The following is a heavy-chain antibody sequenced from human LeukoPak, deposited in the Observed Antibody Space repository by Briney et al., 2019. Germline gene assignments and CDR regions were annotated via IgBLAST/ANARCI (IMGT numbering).Heavy chain of an antibody. CDR1: VAPSVVTT. Sequence: PSETLSPPALSLVAPSVVTTGAGSGSPQGRDWSGLHISDIGSINYNPSLKSRVTISLDTSKNQFSLKLSSVTAADTAVYYCASSGSSGWFADYWGQGTLITVSS. V-gene: IGHV4-59*12. CDR3: ASSGSSGWFADY. J-gene: IGHJ4*02. CDR2: ISDIGSI. D-gene: IGHD6-19*01.